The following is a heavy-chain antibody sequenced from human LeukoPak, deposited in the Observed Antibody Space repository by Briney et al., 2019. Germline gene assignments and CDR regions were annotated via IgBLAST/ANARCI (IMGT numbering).Heavy chain of an antibody. J-gene: IGHJ4*02. D-gene: IGHD1-26*01. Sequence: SETLSLTCTVSGGSISSSSYYWGWIRQPPGKGLEWIGSIYNSGSTYYNPSLKSRVTISVDTSKNQFSLKLSSVTAADTAVYYCARRGRWELLDYWGQGTLVTVSS. V-gene: IGHV4-39*07. CDR3: ARRGRWELLDY. CDR2: IYNSGST. CDR1: GGSISSSSYY.